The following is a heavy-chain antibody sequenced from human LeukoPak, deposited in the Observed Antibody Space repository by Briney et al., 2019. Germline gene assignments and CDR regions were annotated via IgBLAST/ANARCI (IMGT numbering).Heavy chain of an antibody. CDR2: ISYDGSNK. CDR1: GFTFSSYG. D-gene: IGHD6-13*01. CDR3: AKDEPGYQYFDY. J-gene: IGHJ4*02. V-gene: IGHV3-30*18. Sequence: GGSLRLSCAASGFTFSSYGMHWVRQAPGKGLEWVAVISYDGSNKYYADSVKGRFTISRDNSKNTLYLQMNSLRAEDTAVYYCAKDEPGYQYFDYWGQGTLVTVSS.